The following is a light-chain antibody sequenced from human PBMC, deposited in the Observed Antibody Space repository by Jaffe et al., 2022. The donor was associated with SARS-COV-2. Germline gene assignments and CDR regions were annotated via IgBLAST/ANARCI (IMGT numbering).Light chain of an antibody. CDR3: MQTLQLPLT. J-gene: IGKJ4*01. V-gene: IGKV2-28*01. CDR1: QSLLYSNGYNY. CDR2: LGS. Sequence: DIVMTQSALSLPVTPGEPASISCRSSQSLLYSNGYNYLDWYLQRPGQSPQLLIYLGSNRASGVPDRFSGSGSGTDFTLKISRVEAEDVGVYYCMQTLQLPLTFGGGTKVEIK.